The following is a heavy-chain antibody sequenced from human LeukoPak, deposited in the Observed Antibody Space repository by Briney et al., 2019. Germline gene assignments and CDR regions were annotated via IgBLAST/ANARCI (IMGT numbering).Heavy chain of an antibody. V-gene: IGHV3-66*01. CDR3: AKDSRSYYLYYYYMDV. Sequence: GGSLRLSCAASGFSVSSNYMTWVRQAPGKGLEWVSVIYSGGSTNYADSVKGRFTISRGNSKNTLYLQMNSLRAEDTAVYYCAKDSRSYYLYYYYMDVWGKGTTVTISS. CDR1: GFSVSSNY. D-gene: IGHD3-10*01. CDR2: IYSGGST. J-gene: IGHJ6*03.